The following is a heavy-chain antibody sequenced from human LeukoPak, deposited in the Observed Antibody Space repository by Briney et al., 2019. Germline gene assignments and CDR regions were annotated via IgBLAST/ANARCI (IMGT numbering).Heavy chain of an antibody. J-gene: IGHJ3*02. CDR3: ARAGHSSLRAFDI. Sequence: GASVKVSCKASGYTFTGYYMYWVRQAPGQGLEWMGWINPNSGGTNYAQKFQGRVTMTRDTSISTAYMELSRLRSDDTAVYYCARAGHSSLRAFDIWGQGTMVTVSS. CDR2: INPNSGGT. V-gene: IGHV1-2*02. CDR1: GYTFTGYY. D-gene: IGHD5/OR15-5a*01.